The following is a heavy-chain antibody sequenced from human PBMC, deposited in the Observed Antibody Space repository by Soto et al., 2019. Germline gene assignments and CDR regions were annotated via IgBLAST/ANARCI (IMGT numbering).Heavy chain of an antibody. CDR2: ISSSGNTI. D-gene: IGHD3-3*01. CDR3: ARDLRITIFGVLTPFDY. V-gene: IGHV3-48*03. CDR1: GFTFSSYE. J-gene: IGHJ4*02. Sequence: GGSLRLSCAASGFTFSSYEMNWVRQAPGKGLEWVSYISSSGNTIYYADSVKGRFTISRDNANNSLFLQMNSLRVEDTAVYYCARDLRITIFGVLTPFDYWGQGTLVTVSS.